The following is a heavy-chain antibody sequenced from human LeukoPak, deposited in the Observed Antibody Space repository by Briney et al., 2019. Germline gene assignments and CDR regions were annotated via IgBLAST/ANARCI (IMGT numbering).Heavy chain of an antibody. Sequence: RESLKISCKGSGYSFTSYWIGWVRQMPGKGLEWMGIIYPGDSDTRYSPPFQGQVTISADKSISTAYLQWSGLKASDTAIYYCARQSSSYPIDYWGQGTLVTVSS. CDR3: ARQSSSYPIDY. CDR2: IYPGDSDT. CDR1: GYSFTSYW. V-gene: IGHV5-51*01. J-gene: IGHJ4*02. D-gene: IGHD3-22*01.